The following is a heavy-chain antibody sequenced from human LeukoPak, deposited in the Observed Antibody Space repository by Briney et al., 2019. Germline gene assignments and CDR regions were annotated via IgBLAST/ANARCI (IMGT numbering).Heavy chain of an antibody. CDR3: AKGPAPYCSGGSCYSPHWYFDL. D-gene: IGHD2-15*01. CDR2: ISGSGNTT. V-gene: IGHV3-23*01. CDR1: GFPFSGYG. J-gene: IGHJ2*01. Sequence: GGSLRLSCAASGFPFSGYGMHWVRQAPGKGLEWVSAISGSGNTTYFGDSVTGRFTISRDNPKNTVYLQMNSLSAEDTAVYYCAKGPAPYCSGGSCYSPHWYFDLWGRGTLVTVSS.